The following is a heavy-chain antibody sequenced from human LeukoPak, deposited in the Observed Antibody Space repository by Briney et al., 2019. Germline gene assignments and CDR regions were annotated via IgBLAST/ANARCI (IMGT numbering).Heavy chain of an antibody. D-gene: IGHD6-6*01. CDR2: INAGNGNT. CDR3: ARDSRLTAAREERPRFDY. V-gene: IGHV1-3*01. J-gene: IGHJ4*02. Sequence: ASVKVSCKASGYTFTSYAMHWVRQAPGQRLEWMGWINAGNGNTKYSQKFQGRVTITRDTSASTAYMELSSLRSEDTAVYYCARDSRLTAAREERPRFDYWGQGTLVTVSS. CDR1: GYTFTSYA.